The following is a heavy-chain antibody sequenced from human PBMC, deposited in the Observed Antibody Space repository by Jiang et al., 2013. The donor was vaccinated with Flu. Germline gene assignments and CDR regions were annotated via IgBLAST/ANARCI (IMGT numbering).Heavy chain of an antibody. Sequence: LLKPSETLSLTCTVSGGSISSYYWSWIRQPPGKGLEWIGYIYYSGSTNYNPSLKSRVTISVDTSKNQFSLKLSSVTAADTAVYYCARADWHYGMDVWGKGTTVTVSS. CDR3: ARADWHYGMDV. CDR2: IYYSGST. D-gene: IGHD2-21*01. V-gene: IGHV4-59*01. CDR1: GGSISSYY. J-gene: IGHJ6*04.